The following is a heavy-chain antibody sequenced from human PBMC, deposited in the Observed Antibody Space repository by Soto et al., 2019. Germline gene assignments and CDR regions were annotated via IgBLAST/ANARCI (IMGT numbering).Heavy chain of an antibody. CDR3: AKDSIAARPVWGYYYYYMDV. CDR1: GFTFSSYA. CDR2: ISGSGGST. J-gene: IGHJ6*03. Sequence: EVQLLESGGGLVQPGGSLRLSCAASGFTFSSYAMSWVRQAPGKGLEWVSAISGSGGSTYYADSVKGRFTISRDNSKNTLYLQMNSLRAEDTAVYYCAKDSIAARPVWGYYYYYMDVWGKGTTVTVSS. D-gene: IGHD6-6*01. V-gene: IGHV3-23*01.